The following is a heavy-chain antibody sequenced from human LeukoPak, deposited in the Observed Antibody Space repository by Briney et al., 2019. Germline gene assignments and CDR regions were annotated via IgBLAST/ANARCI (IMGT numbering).Heavy chain of an antibody. V-gene: IGHV4-59*08. CDR2: IYYSGST. J-gene: IGHJ4*02. D-gene: IGHD2-21*02. Sequence: PSETLSLTCTVSGGSISSYYWSWIRQPPGKGLEWIGYIYYSGSTNYNPSLKSRVTISVDTSKNQFSLKLSSVTAADTAVYYCARQRLRRAAPDYWGQGTLVTVSS. CDR1: GGSISSYY. CDR3: ARQRLRRAAPDY.